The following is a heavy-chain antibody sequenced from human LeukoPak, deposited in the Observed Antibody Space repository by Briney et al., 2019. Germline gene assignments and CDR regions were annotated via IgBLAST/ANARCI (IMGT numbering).Heavy chain of an antibody. CDR2: INEDGSEK. CDR1: GFSISGYW. CDR3: VRDDYLGY. V-gene: IGHV3-7*05. J-gene: IGHJ4*02. D-gene: IGHD3-16*01. Sequence: GGSLRLSCAASGFSISGYWMAWVRQAPGKGLEWVAHINEDGSEKNYVDPVKGRFTISRDNAKNSVYLQMNSLRAEDTAIYYCVRDDYLGYWGQGTLVTVSP.